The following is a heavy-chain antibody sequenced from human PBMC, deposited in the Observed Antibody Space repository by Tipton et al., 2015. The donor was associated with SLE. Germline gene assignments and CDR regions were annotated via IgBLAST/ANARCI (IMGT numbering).Heavy chain of an antibody. Sequence: LSLTCTVSGGSISSYYWSWIRQPPGKGLEWIGYIYYSGSTAYNPSLKSRVTISVDTSKNQFSLKLSSVTAADTAVFYCARATYYYYDAFDIWGQGTMVTVSS. CDR2: IYYSGST. J-gene: IGHJ3*02. CDR1: GGSISSYY. CDR3: ARATYYYYDAFDI. V-gene: IGHV4-59*01. D-gene: IGHD3-10*01.